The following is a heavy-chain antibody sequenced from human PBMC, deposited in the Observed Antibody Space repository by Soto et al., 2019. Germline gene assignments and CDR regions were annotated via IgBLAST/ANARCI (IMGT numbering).Heavy chain of an antibody. Sequence: GGSLRFSCAVSVFPLEKYCMNLVRQAPGKGLECVSSISFSGDYIYYADSVKGRFTISRYNARSSLYLQMNRLGVDDTALYFCARATYNWNHEYWGQGTKVTLSS. CDR1: VFPLEKYC. J-gene: IGHJ4*02. CDR3: ARATYNWNHEY. CDR2: ISFSGDYI. V-gene: IGHV3-21*01. D-gene: IGHD1-20*01.